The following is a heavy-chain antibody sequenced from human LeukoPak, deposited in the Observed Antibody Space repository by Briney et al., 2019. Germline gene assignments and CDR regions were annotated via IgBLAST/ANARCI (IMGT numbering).Heavy chain of an antibody. CDR3: ARDSRRVAGKGYMDV. CDR1: GYSISSGYY. CDR2: IYHSGST. D-gene: IGHD6-19*01. Sequence: SETLSLTCTVSGYSISSGYYWGWIRQPPGKGLEWIGSIYHSGSTYYNPSLKSRVTISVDTSKNQFSLKLSSVTAADTAVYYCARDSRRVAGKGYMDVWGKGTTVTISS. J-gene: IGHJ6*03. V-gene: IGHV4-38-2*02.